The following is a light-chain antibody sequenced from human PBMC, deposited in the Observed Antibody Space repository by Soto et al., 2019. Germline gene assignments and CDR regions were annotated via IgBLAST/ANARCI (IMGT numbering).Light chain of an antibody. J-gene: IGKJ1*01. CDR3: PHYGNSQRT. Sequence: EVVLTQSPGTLSLSPGERATLSCRASQSVRSIHLAWYQQKPGQAPRLLIYGASSRATGIPDRFSGSGSGADFTLTISRLEPEDFAVYYCPHYGNSQRTFGQGTKVEIK. V-gene: IGKV3-20*01. CDR1: QSVRSIH. CDR2: GAS.